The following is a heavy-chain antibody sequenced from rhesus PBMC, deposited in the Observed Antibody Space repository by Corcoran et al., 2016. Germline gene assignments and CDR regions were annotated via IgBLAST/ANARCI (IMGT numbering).Heavy chain of an antibody. Sequence: QLQLQESGPGLVKPSETLSVTCAVSGGSISSSYWSWIRQAPGKGLEWIGYIYGSGSSTNYNPSLKSRVTLSVDTSKNQLSLKLSSVTAADTAVYYCASGYCSGGVCYEGLDGLDSWGQGVVVTVSS. D-gene: IGHD2-8*01. CDR2: IYGSGSST. CDR1: GGSISSSY. CDR3: ASGYCSGGVCYEGLDGLDS. V-gene: IGHV4-169*02. J-gene: IGHJ6*01.